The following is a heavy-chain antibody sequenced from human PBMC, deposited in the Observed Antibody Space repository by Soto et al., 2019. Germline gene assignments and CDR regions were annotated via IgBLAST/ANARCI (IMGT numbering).Heavy chain of an antibody. D-gene: IGHD3-22*01. J-gene: IGHJ5*02. CDR3: ARGGAYYYDSSGFPNWFYP. CDR1: GGSISSGGYY. Sequence: SETLSLTCTVSGGSISSGGYYWGWIRQHPGKGLEWIGYIYYSGSTYYNPSLKSRVTISVDTSKNQFSLKLSSVTAADTAVYYCARGGAYYYDSSGFPNWFYPWGQGTLVTVSS. CDR2: IYYSGST. V-gene: IGHV4-31*03.